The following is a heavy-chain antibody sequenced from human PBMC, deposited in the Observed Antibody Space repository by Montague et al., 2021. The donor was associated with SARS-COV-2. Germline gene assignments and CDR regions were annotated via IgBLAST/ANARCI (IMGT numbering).Heavy chain of an antibody. CDR2: IHHGGST. CDR3: ARLGDGVVPSPILGVGPYYSYYCMDV. V-gene: IGHV4-34*01. J-gene: IGHJ6*03. D-gene: IGHD3-10*01. CDR1: GGSFSTYS. Sequence: SETLSLTCAVHGGSFSTYSWNWIRQPPGKGLEWTGEIHHGGSTNYNPSLKSRVTISADTSKNHFSLKLTSVAAADTAVYYCARLGDGVVPSPILGVGPYYSYYCMDVWGKGTTVTVSS.